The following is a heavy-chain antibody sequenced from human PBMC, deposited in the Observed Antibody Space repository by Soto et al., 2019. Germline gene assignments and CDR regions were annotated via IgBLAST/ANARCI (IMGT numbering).Heavy chain of an antibody. Sequence: GGSLRLSCVASGFTFSNYWMTWVRQAPGKGLEWVANIIKDGSEKSYGDSVKDRFTISRDNAKNSLYLEMNSLRVEDTAVYYCTRDWGGLGYWGPGTLVTVSS. CDR2: IIKDGSEK. J-gene: IGHJ4*02. D-gene: IGHD3-10*01. V-gene: IGHV3-7*03. CDR1: GFTFSNYW. CDR3: TRDWGGLGY.